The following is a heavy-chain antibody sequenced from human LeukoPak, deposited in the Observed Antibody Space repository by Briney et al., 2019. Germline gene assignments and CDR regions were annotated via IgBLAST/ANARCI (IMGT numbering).Heavy chain of an antibody. J-gene: IGHJ4*02. Sequence: SETLSLTCAVYGGSFSGYYWSWIRQPPGKGLEWIGEINHSGSTNYNPSLKSRVTISVDTSKNQFSLKLSSVTAADTAVYYCARVLAAAGYYFDYWGQGTLVTVSS. CDR1: GGSFSGYY. CDR3: ARVLAAAGYYFDY. V-gene: IGHV4-34*01. CDR2: INHSGST. D-gene: IGHD6-13*01.